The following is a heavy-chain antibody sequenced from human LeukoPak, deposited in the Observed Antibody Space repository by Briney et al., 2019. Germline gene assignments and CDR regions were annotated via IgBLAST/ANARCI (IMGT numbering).Heavy chain of an antibody. CDR2: IYYSMET. CDR1: GGSLRSYY. D-gene: IGHD3-10*01. Sequence: PSETLSLTCSISGGSLRSYYWSWIRQPPGKGLEWIGYIYYSMETNYNPSLKTRVTISADSSSKQFFLQLNSVTAADTAVYYCARSRLSYYYGSGTQNDACDVWGPGTLVVVSS. V-gene: IGHV4-59*01. CDR3: ARSRLSYYYGSGTQNDACDV. J-gene: IGHJ3*01.